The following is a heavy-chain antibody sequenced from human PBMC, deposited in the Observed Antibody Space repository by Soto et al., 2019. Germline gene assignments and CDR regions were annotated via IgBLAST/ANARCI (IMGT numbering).Heavy chain of an antibody. V-gene: IGHV3-30-3*01. CDR3: AREEKTVTFKPSRGRGAFDI. J-gene: IGHJ3*02. CDR2: ISYDGSNK. CDR1: GFTFSSYA. Sequence: PGGSLRLSCAASGFTFSSYAMHWVRQAPGKGLEWVAVISYDGSNKYYADSVKGRFTISRDNSKNTLYLQMNSLRAEDTAVYYCAREEKTVTFKPSRGRGAFDIWGQGTMVTVSS. D-gene: IGHD4-17*01.